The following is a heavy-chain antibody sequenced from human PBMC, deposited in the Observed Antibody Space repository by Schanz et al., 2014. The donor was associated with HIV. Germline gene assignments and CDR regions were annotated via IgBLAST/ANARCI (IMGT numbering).Heavy chain of an antibody. CDR2: ISTGGERT. V-gene: IGHV3-23*01. Sequence: QLLESGGGLVQPGGLLRLSCVASGFPFSNFAMSWVRQDPGRGLEWVSAISTGGERTFYADSVKGRFTISRDNSKNTLYLQMNSLRAEDTAIYHCGTYNYGSGHDYWGQGTLVTVSS. CDR1: GFPFSNFA. CDR3: GTYNYGSGHDY. D-gene: IGHD3-10*01. J-gene: IGHJ4*02.